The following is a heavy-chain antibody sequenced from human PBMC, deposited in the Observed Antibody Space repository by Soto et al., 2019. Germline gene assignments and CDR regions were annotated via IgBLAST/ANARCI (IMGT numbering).Heavy chain of an antibody. CDR3: ARGSSGLDY. J-gene: IGHJ4*02. Sequence: QVQLVQSGAEVKKPGASVKVSCKASGYTVTSYNIHWVRQAPGEGLEWMAIINPGSGSTNCAQKSXXRXPXXRDTSTSTVYLELSSLRSEDTALYYCARGSSGLDYWGQGTLVTVSS. D-gene: IGHD3-10*01. CDR1: GYTVTSYN. V-gene: IGHV1-46*01. CDR2: INPGSGST.